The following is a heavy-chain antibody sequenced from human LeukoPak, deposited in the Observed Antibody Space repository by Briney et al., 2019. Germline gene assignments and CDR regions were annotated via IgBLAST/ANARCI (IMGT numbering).Heavy chain of an antibody. Sequence: ASVTVSRKFSAYTLTELSMDWVRQPPGKGLGLVGGFDIEDGETIYAQKFQGKVTLTEDTSTDTAYMELSSLRSEDTAVYYCATDHPVAVAGTYDYWGQGTLVTVSS. CDR3: ATDHPVAVAGTYDY. V-gene: IGHV1-24*01. CDR2: FDIEDGET. J-gene: IGHJ4*02. CDR1: AYTLTELS. D-gene: IGHD6-19*01.